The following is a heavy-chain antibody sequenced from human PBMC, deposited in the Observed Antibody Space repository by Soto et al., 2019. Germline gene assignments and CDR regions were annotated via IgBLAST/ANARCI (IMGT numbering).Heavy chain of an antibody. V-gene: IGHV3-9*01. CDR2: ISWNSGSI. Sequence: EVQLVESGGGLVQPGRSLRLSCAASGFTFDDYAMHWVRQAPGKGLEWVSGISWNSGSIGYADSVKGRFTISRDNAKNSMYLQMNSLRAEDTALYYCAKGEYCSSTSCYDAFDIWGQGTMVTVSS. D-gene: IGHD2-2*01. CDR1: GFTFDDYA. CDR3: AKGEYCSSTSCYDAFDI. J-gene: IGHJ3*02.